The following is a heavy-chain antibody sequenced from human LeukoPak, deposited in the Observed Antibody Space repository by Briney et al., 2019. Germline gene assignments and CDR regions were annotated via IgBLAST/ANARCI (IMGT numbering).Heavy chain of an antibody. CDR1: GFPFGSYG. CDR2: ISSDGANE. J-gene: IGHJ6*02. D-gene: IGHD6-13*01. V-gene: IGHV3-30*02. CDR3: AKDSSTSNYYYGLDV. Sequence: GGSLRLSCAPSGFPFGSYGMHWVRQAPGKGLEWVASISSDGANENYADSVKGRFTISRDNSKNTLYLQMNSLRGDDTGMYFCAKDSSTSNYYYGLDVWGQGTTVTVSS.